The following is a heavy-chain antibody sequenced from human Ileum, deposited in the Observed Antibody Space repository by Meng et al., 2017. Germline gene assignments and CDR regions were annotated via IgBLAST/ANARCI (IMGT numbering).Heavy chain of an antibody. V-gene: IGHV4-31*03. CDR1: GGSISGGHYF. D-gene: IGHD3-22*01. Sequence: HVPLQESAPGLVKPSQTLSLTCTVSGGSISGGHYFWSWIRQHPEKGLEWIGYIYHSGVTYYSPSLKSRLTISVDTSKNQFSLKLSSVTAADTAIYYCARGVVTYYDSSTLTWFDPWGQGALVTVSS. CDR2: IYHSGVT. CDR3: ARGVVTYYDSSTLTWFDP. J-gene: IGHJ5*02.